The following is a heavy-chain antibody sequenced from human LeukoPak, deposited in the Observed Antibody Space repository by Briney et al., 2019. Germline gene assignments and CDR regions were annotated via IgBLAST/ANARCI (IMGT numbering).Heavy chain of an antibody. CDR1: GGTFSSYA. V-gene: IGHV1-69*13. D-gene: IGHD3-3*01. Sequence: SVKVSCKASGGTFSSYAISWVRQAPGQGLEWMGGIIPIFGTANYAQKFQGRVTITADESTSTAYMELRSLRSDDTAVYYCARDLERYYDLEGRSGYWGQGTLVTVSS. CDR3: ARDLERYYDLEGRSGY. J-gene: IGHJ4*02. CDR2: IIPIFGTA.